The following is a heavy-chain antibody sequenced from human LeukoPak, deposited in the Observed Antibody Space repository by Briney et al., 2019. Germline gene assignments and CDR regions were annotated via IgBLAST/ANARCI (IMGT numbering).Heavy chain of an antibody. CDR3: ARDYSSSWYCDY. V-gene: IGHV3-53*05. Sequence: GGSLRLSCAASGFTVSSNYMTWVRQAPGKGLEWVSSISGSGGSTYYADSVKGRFTISRDNAKNTLYLQMNSLKPEDTAVYYCARDYSSSWYCDYWGQGTLVTVSS. D-gene: IGHD6-13*01. CDR1: GFTVSSNY. J-gene: IGHJ4*02. CDR2: ISGSGGST.